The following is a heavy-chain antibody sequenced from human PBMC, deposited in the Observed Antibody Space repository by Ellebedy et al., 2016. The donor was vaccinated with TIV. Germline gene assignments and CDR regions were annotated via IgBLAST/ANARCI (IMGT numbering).Heavy chain of an antibody. D-gene: IGHD3/OR15-3a*01. CDR2: MQPGSGNT. CDR1: GYTFTSYD. V-gene: IGHV1-8*01. CDR3: VVGLFHP. Sequence: AASVKVSCKPSGYTFTSYDINWARQAPGQGLEYLGWMQPGSGNTGYAQKFEGRVTMTRDTSTGTAYMELNSLISEDTAVYYCVVGLFHPWGQGTLVSVSS. J-gene: IGHJ5*02.